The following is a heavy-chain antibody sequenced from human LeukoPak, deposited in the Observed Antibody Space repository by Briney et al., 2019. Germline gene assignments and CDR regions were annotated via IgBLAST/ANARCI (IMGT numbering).Heavy chain of an antibody. CDR3: AIASGYNYNLDF. CDR1: GYLFTGYY. V-gene: IGHV1-2*02. Sequence: ASVKVSCKASGYLFTGYYVHWARQAPGQGLEWMGWINPNGCGTNYAQMFQGRVTMSMDTSISTAYMELSSLRFDDTAVYYCAIASGYNYNLDFWGQGTLVSVSS. J-gene: IGHJ4*02. CDR2: INPNGCGT. D-gene: IGHD5-24*01.